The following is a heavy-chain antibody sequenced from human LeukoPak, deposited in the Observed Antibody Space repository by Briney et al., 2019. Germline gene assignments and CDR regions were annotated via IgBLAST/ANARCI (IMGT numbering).Heavy chain of an antibody. CDR1: GFTFSSYA. CDR3: ARVLRWRTYNWFDP. D-gene: IGHD3-3*01. J-gene: IGHJ5*02. V-gene: IGHV3-30-3*01. Sequence: GGSLRLSCAASGFTFSSYAMHWVRQAPGKGLEWVAVISYDGSNKYYADSVKGRFTISRDNSKNTLYLQMNSLRAEDTAVYYCARVLRWRTYNWFDPWGQGTLVTVSS. CDR2: ISYDGSNK.